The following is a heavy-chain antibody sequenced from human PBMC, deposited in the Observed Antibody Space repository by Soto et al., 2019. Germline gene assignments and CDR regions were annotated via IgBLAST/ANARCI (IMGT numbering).Heavy chain of an antibody. V-gene: IGHV3-74*01. CDR2: IETDGSST. Sequence: EVQLVESGGGLVQPGGSLRLSCAASGFTFSSHWMHWVRQAPGKGLVWGSRIETDGSSTTYADSVKGRFTISRDNAKNTMYLQMTSLRAEDTAVYYCARDVHHNWFDPWGQGALVTVSS. CDR3: ARDVHHNWFDP. CDR1: GFTFSSHW. J-gene: IGHJ5*02. D-gene: IGHD3-10*02.